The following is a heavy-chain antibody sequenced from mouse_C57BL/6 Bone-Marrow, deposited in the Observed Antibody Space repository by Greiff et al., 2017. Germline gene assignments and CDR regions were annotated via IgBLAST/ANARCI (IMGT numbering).Heavy chain of an antibody. CDR3: ARLGVYYDNYYAY. CDR1: GYTFSSYG. V-gene: IGHV5-6*02. J-gene: IGHJ3*01. Sequence: VKLVQSGADLVKPGASLKLSCAASGYTFSSYGMSWVRQTPDKRLAWVATICTGGSYTYYPDSVKGRFTISRDEAKNTLYLQMSSLKSEDAAVYYCARLGVYYDNYYAYWGQGTLVTVSA. D-gene: IGHD2-1*01. CDR2: ICTGGSYT.